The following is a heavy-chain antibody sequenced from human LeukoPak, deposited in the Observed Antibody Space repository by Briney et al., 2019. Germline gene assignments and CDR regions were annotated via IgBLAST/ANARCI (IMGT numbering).Heavy chain of an antibody. CDR3: ARDTGFYYDSSGFYEY. D-gene: IGHD3-22*01. V-gene: IGHV4-31*03. CDR2: IYYNGST. J-gene: IGHJ4*02. Sequence: SETLSLTCTVSGGSISSGGYYWSWIRQHPGKGLEWIGYIYYNGSTDYNPSLKGRVTISVDTSKNQFSLKLDSVTAADTAMYYCARDTGFYYDSSGFYEYWGQGALVTVSS. CDR1: GGSISSGGYY.